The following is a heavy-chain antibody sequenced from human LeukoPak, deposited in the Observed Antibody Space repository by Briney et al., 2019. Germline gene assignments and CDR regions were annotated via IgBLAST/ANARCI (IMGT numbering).Heavy chain of an antibody. CDR3: ATAQMTSGYSYYYYYYMDV. D-gene: IGHD5-18*01. V-gene: IGHV1-24*01. CDR1: GYTLTELS. CDR2: FDPEDGET. J-gene: IGHJ6*03. Sequence: ASVKVSCKVSGYTLTELSMHWVRQAPGKGLEWMGGFDPEDGETIYAQKFQGRVTMTEDTSTDTAYMELSSLRSEDTAVYYCATAQMTSGYSYYYYYYMDVWGKGTTVTVSS.